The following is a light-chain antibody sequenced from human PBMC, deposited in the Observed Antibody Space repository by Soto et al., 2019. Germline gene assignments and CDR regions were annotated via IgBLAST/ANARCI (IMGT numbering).Light chain of an antibody. J-gene: IGLJ3*02. V-gene: IGLV2-14*03. CDR1: SSDVGGYNY. Sequence: QSALTQPASVSGSPGQSITISCTGTSSDVGGYNYVSWYQHHPGKAPKLMIYDVTKRPSGVSNRFSGSKSGNTASLTISGLQAEDEADYYCTSYTTSSPYLVFGGGTQLTVL. CDR3: TSYTTSSPYLV. CDR2: DVT.